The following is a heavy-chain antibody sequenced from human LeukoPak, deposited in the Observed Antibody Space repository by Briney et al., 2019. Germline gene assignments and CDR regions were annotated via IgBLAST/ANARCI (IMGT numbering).Heavy chain of an antibody. CDR1: GGSFSGYY. Sequence: SETLSLTRAVYGGSFSGYYWSWIRQPPGKGLEWIGEINHSGSTNYNPSLKSRVTISVDTSKNQFSLKLSSVTAADTAVYYCARVGNYDSSGYYYDYWGQGTLVTVSS. D-gene: IGHD3-22*01. CDR2: INHSGST. J-gene: IGHJ4*02. V-gene: IGHV4-34*01. CDR3: ARVGNYDSSGYYYDY.